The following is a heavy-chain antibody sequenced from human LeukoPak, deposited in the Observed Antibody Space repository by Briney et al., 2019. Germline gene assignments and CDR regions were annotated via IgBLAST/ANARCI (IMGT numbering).Heavy chain of an antibody. CDR2: ISGSGGST. D-gene: IGHD6-19*01. Sequence: GGSLRLSCAASGFTFSSYAMSWVRQAPGKGLEWVLAISGSGGSTYYADSVKGRFTISRDNSKNTLYLQMNSLRAEDTAVYYCANSYSSGWYDYWGQGTLVTVSS. J-gene: IGHJ4*02. CDR3: ANSYSSGWYDY. CDR1: GFTFSSYA. V-gene: IGHV3-23*01.